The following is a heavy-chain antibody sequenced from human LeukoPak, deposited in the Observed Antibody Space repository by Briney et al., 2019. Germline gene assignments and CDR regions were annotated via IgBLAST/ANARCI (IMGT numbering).Heavy chain of an antibody. D-gene: IGHD3-10*01. J-gene: IGHJ6*03. CDR1: GFTFSNYA. Sequence: GGSLRLSCAASGFTFSNYAMSWVRQAPGKGLEWVSTISGSGGSTYYADSVKGRFTISRDNSKNTLYLQMNSLRAEDTAVYYCAKSGSGMLRGLYYMDVWGKGTTVTVSS. CDR2: ISGSGGST. V-gene: IGHV3-23*01. CDR3: AKSGSGMLRGLYYMDV.